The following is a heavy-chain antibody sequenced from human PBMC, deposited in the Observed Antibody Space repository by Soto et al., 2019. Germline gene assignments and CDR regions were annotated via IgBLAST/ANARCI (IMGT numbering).Heavy chain of an antibody. V-gene: IGHV3-43*01. CDR3: VKDHSNTRDYVDS. CDR1: GFTFAYYS. J-gene: IGHJ4*02. CDR2: ISGDGAST. Sequence: GESLRRSCVASGFTFAYYSCHWVRQGPGKGLEWVSLISGDGASTYYADSVKGRLTISRDNSKNSLYLEMNSLRPEDTAVYYCVKDHSNTRDYVDSWGQGT. D-gene: IGHD4-4*01.